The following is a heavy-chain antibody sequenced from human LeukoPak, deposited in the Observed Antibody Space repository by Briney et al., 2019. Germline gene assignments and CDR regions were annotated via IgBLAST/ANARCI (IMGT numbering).Heavy chain of an antibody. CDR1: GGTFSSYA. V-gene: IGHV1-69*04. Sequence: ASVKVSCKASGGTFSSYAISWVRQAPGQGLEWMGRVIPILGTSKYAQRFQGRDTITADTSTDTAYMELSSLGSEDTALYYCAREQTGSRLYYYYYGMDVWGQGTTVTVSS. CDR2: VIPILGTS. D-gene: IGHD1-1*01. CDR3: AREQTGSRLYYYYYGMDV. J-gene: IGHJ6*02.